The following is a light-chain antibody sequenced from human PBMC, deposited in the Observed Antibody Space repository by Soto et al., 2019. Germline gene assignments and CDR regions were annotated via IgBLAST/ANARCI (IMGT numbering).Light chain of an antibody. CDR1: QSVSSN. CDR2: GAS. J-gene: IGKJ4*01. Sequence: VMTQSQATLSASPGERATLSCRASQSVSSNLAWYQQKPGQAPRLLIHGASTRATGLPARFSGSGSGTEFTLSINNLQSEDFAVYYCQHYNDWPLTFGGGTKVDIK. CDR3: QHYNDWPLT. V-gene: IGKV3-15*01.